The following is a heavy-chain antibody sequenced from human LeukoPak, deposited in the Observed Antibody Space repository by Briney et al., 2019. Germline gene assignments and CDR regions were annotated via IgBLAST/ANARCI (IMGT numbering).Heavy chain of an antibody. J-gene: IGHJ4*02. D-gene: IGHD5-12*01. CDR2: IKSDGSST. CDR1: GFTFSSYW. V-gene: IGHV3-74*01. Sequence: GGSLRLSCAASGFTFSSYWMHWVRQAPGKGLVWVSRIKSDGSSTSYADSVKGRFTSSRDNPKNTLYLQMSGLRVEDTAVYYCAKDMQTWPRFPDYWGQGTLVTVSS. CDR3: AKDMQTWPRFPDY.